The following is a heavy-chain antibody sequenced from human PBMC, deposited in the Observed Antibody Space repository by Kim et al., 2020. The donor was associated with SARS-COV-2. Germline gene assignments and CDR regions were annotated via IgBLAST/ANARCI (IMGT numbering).Heavy chain of an antibody. V-gene: IGHV4-39*01. CDR1: GGSISSSSYY. Sequence: SETLSLTCTVSGGSISSSSYYWGWIRQPPGKGLEWIGSIYYSGSTYYNPSLKSRVTISVDTSKNQFSLKLSSVTAADTAVYYCARQGGYCSGGSCYSWALGLWGQGTLVTVSS. J-gene: IGHJ4*02. CDR2: IYYSGST. CDR3: ARQGGYCSGGSCYSWALGL. D-gene: IGHD2-15*01.